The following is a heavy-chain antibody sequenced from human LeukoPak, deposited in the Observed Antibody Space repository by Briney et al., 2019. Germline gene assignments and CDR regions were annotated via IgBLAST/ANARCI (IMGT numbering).Heavy chain of an antibody. D-gene: IGHD3-22*01. J-gene: IGHJ3*02. CDR3: ASGHDSSGYYPPDI. Sequence: GASVKVSCKASGYTFTSYDINWVRQATGQGLEWMGWMNPNSGNTGYAQKFQGRVTITRNTSISTAYMELSSLRSEDTAVYYCASGHDSSGYYPPDIWGQGTMVTVSS. CDR1: GYTFTSYD. V-gene: IGHV1-8*03. CDR2: MNPNSGNT.